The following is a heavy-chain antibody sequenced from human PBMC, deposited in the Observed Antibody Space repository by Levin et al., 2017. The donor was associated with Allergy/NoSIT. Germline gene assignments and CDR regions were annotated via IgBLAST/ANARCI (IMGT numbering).Heavy chain of an antibody. J-gene: IGHJ6*02. Sequence: KFGESLKISCKGSGYRFTSYWIGWVRQMPGKGLEWMAVIYPGDSDTRYSPSFQGQVTISADKSINTAYLQWSTLKASDTAIYYCARTTTVTTYNFGLDVWGQGTTVTVSS. V-gene: IGHV5-51*01. D-gene: IGHD4-17*01. CDR3: ARTTTVTTYNFGLDV. CDR2: IYPGDSDT. CDR1: GYRFTSYW.